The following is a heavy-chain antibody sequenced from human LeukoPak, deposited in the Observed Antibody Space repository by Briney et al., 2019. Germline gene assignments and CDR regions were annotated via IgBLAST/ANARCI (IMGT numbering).Heavy chain of an antibody. D-gene: IGHD3-9*01. CDR3: ARGRTYYDILTEFDY. V-gene: IGHV3-9*01. CDR2: ISWNSGSI. Sequence: PGGSLRLSCAASGFTFDDYAMHWVRQAPGKGLEWVSGISWNSGSIGYADSVKGRFTISRDNSKNTLYLQMNSLRAEDTAVYYCARGRTYYDILTEFDYWGQGTLVTVSS. CDR1: GFTFDDYA. J-gene: IGHJ4*02.